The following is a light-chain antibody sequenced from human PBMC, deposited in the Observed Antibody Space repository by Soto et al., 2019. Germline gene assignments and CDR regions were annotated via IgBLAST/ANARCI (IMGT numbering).Light chain of an antibody. Sequence: QSALTQPASVSGSPGQSITISCTETSSDVGGYDYVSWYQQHPGKVPKLMIYEVFRRPSGISDRFSGSKSGNTASLTISGLQAEDEADYYCCSYTTTSTFVFGGGTKLTVL. J-gene: IGLJ2*01. CDR3: CSYTTTSTFV. CDR2: EVF. CDR1: SSDVGGYDY. V-gene: IGLV2-14*03.